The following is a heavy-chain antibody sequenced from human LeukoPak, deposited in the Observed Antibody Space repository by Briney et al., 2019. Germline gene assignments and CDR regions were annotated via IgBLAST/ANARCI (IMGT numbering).Heavy chain of an antibody. CDR3: ARLLGYCSSTSCYGAFDI. J-gene: IGHJ3*02. D-gene: IGHD2-2*01. Sequence: ASVKVSCKASGYTFTSYDINWVRQATGQGLEWMGWMNPNSGNTGYAQKFQGRVTMTRNTSISTAYMELSSLGSEDTALYYCARLLGYCSSTSCYGAFDIWGQGTMVTVSS. CDR2: MNPNSGNT. V-gene: IGHV1-8*01. CDR1: GYTFTSYD.